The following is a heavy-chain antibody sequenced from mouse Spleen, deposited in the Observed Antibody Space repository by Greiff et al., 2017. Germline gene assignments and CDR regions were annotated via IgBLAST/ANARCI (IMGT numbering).Heavy chain of an antibody. J-gene: IGHJ4*01. CDR1: GYTFTDYY. CDR3: ARWGAQATILYAMDY. V-gene: IGHV1-26*01. Sequence: EVQLQQSGPELVKPGASVKISCKASGYTFTDYYMNWVKQSHGKSLEWIGDINPNNGGTSYNQKFKGKATLTVDKSSSTAYMELRSLTSEDSAVYYCARWGAQATILYAMDYWGQGTSVTVSS. D-gene: IGHD3-2*02. CDR2: INPNNGGT.